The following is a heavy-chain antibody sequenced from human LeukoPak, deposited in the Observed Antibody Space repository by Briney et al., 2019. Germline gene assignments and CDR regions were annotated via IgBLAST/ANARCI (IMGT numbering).Heavy chain of an antibody. Sequence: GGSLRLSCAASGFTFSSYWMHWVRQAPGKGLVWVSRINSDESTTSYADSVKGRFTISRDNAKKTLYLQMNSLRAEDTAIYYCARGYSSGYRIDYWGQGTLVTVSS. CDR3: ARGYSSGYRIDY. CDR2: INSDESTT. D-gene: IGHD5-18*01. J-gene: IGHJ4*02. V-gene: IGHV3-74*01. CDR1: GFTFSSYW.